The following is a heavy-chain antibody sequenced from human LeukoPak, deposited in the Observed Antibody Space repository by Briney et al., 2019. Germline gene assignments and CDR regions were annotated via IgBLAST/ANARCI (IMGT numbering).Heavy chain of an antibody. CDR3: TRGSGSYPDY. V-gene: IGHV3-20*04. CDR1: GFIFDDYV. Sequence: GGSLRLSCAASGFIFDDYVMSWVRQAPGKGLELASSVNWSGGSTAYADSVKGRFTISRDNAKNSLYLQMNSLRAEDTTLYYCTRGSGSYPDYWGQGTLVTVSS. CDR2: VNWSGGST. D-gene: IGHD1-26*01. J-gene: IGHJ4*02.